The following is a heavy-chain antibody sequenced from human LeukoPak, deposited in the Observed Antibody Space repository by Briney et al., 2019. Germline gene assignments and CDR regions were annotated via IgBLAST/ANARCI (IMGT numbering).Heavy chain of an antibody. J-gene: IGHJ6*03. CDR1: GGSISSYY. CDR3: ARQNYYYYMDV. CDR2: IYYSGST. V-gene: IGHV4-59*08. Sequence: SETLSLTCTVSGGSISSYYWRWIRQPPGKGLEWIGYIYYSGSTDYNPSLKSRVTISVDTSKNQYSLKLSSVTAADTAVYYCARQNYYYYMDVWGKGTTVTVSS.